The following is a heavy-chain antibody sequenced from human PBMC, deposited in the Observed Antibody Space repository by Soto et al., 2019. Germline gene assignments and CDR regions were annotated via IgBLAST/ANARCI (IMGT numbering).Heavy chain of an antibody. CDR3: ASYAGMDIVVVPAAIGHYYYMDV. D-gene: IGHD2-2*03. CDR2: ISSSSSYI. V-gene: IGHV3-21*01. CDR1: GFTFSSYS. J-gene: IGHJ6*03. Sequence: EVQLVESGGGLVKPGGSLRLSCAASGFTFSSYSMNWVRQAPGKGLEWVSSISSSSSYIYYADSVKGRFTISRDNAKNSLYLQMNSLRAEDTAVYYCASYAGMDIVVVPAAIGHYYYMDVWGKGTTVTVSS.